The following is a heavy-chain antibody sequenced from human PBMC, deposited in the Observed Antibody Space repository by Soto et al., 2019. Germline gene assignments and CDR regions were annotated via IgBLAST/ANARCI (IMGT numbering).Heavy chain of an antibody. J-gene: IGHJ4*02. CDR2: ISTYSGNT. V-gene: IGHV1-18*04. Sequence: RASVKVSCKTSGYTFSSYSINWVRQAPGQGLEWMAWISTYSGNTHYAERVQGRVTVTLDKSAGTAFMEMRGLTSDDTAVYFCARDNGYYDLWGQGTLVTVSS. CDR1: GYTFSSYS. CDR3: ARDNGYYDL.